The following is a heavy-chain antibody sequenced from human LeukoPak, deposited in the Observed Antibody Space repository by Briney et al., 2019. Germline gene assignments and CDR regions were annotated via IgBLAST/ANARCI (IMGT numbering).Heavy chain of an antibody. CDR2: IKQDGSEK. CDR3: ARAIHFRFIGPLKVPHNWFDP. CDR1: GFTFSSYW. V-gene: IGHV3-7*01. D-gene: IGHD3-3*02. J-gene: IGHJ5*02. Sequence: GGSLRLSCAASGFTFSSYWMSWVRQAPGKGLEWVANIKQDGSEKYYVDSVKGRFTISRDNAKNSLYLQMNSLRAEDTAVYYCARAIHFRFIGPLKVPHNWFDPWGQGTLVTVSS.